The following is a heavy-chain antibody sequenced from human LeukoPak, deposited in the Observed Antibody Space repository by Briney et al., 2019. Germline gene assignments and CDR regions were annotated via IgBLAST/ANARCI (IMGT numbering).Heavy chain of an antibody. V-gene: IGHV4-61*02. CDR3: ARYFDY. Sequence: PSETLSLTCTVSGGSISSDDYYWSWIRQPAGKGLEWIGRIYPSGNTNYNPSLRSRVTISIDTSKNQFSLKLSSVTAADTAVYYCARYFDYWGQGTLVTVSS. J-gene: IGHJ4*02. CDR2: IYPSGNT. CDR1: GGSISSDDYY.